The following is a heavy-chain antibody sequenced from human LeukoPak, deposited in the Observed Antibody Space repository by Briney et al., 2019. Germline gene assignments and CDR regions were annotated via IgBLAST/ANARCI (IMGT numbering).Heavy chain of an antibody. CDR1: GYIFTGYY. D-gene: IGHD1-26*01. Sequence: ASVKVSCKASGYIFTGYYMHWVRQAPGQGLEWMGWIDPNSGGTNSAQKFQGRVTMTRDTSISTAYMELSRLTSDDTAVYYCARHPYSGSYHFDYWGQGTLVTVSS. CDR2: IDPNSGGT. J-gene: IGHJ4*02. V-gene: IGHV1-2*02. CDR3: ARHPYSGSYHFDY.